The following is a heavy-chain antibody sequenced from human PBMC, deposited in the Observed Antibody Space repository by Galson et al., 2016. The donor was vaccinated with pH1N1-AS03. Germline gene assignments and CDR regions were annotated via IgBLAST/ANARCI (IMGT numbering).Heavy chain of an antibody. CDR3: ARAYYGDFADWFDP. J-gene: IGHJ5*02. Sequence: PALVKSTQTLTLTCTFSGFSLSTSGVGVGWIRQAPGKALEWLAIIYWNDDIRYSPSLRNRLTITKDTSKSQVVLTMTNMDPVDTATYFCARAYYGDFADWFDPWGQGTLVTVSS. CDR1: GFSLSTSGVG. V-gene: IGHV2-5*01. D-gene: IGHD4-17*01. CDR2: IYWNDDI.